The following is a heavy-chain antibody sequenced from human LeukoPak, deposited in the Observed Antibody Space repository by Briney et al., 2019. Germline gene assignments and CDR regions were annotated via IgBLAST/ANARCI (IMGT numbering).Heavy chain of an antibody. CDR1: GGSISSYF. CDR2: ALYTGST. V-gene: IGHV4-59*01. Sequence: SETLSLTCSVSGGSISSYFWSWIRQAPGKGREWVGYALYTGSTNYNPSLKSRVTISVDTSKNQFSLKLSSVTAADTAVYYCARDITVFGVAPNFMDVWGKGTTVTVSS. D-gene: IGHD3-3*01. CDR3: ARDITVFGVAPNFMDV. J-gene: IGHJ6*03.